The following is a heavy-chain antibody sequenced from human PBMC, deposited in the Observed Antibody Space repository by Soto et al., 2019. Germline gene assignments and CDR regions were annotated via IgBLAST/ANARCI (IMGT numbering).Heavy chain of an antibody. J-gene: IGHJ4*01. Sequence: LSLTCAVSGGSISSSNWWSWVRQPPGKGLEWIGEIYHSGSTNYNPSLKSRVTISVDKSKNQFSLKLSSVTAADTAVYYCASLELQHRMGFDYWGQGTLVTVSS. V-gene: IGHV4-4*02. CDR2: IYHSGST. D-gene: IGHD1-26*01. CDR3: ASLELQHRMGFDY. CDR1: GGSISSSNW.